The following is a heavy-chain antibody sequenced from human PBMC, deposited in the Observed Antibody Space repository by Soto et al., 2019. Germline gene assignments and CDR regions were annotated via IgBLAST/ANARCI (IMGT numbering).Heavy chain of an antibody. CDR2: IYYSGIT. J-gene: IGHJ5*02. D-gene: IGHD2-15*01. V-gene: IGHV4-31*03. CDR3: ARSLGSQNWFDP. CDR1: GGSISSGGYY. Sequence: SETLSLTCTVSGGSISSGGYYWSWIRQHPGKGLEWIGYIYYSGITYYNPSLKSRVTISVDTSKNQFSLKLSSVTAADTAVYYCARSLGSQNWFDPWGQGTLVTVSS.